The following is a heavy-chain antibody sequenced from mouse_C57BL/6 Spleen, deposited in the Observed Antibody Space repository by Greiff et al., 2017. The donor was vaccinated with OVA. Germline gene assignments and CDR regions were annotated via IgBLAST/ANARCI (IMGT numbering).Heavy chain of an antibody. J-gene: IGHJ1*03. CDR3: ARSGSSYWYVDG. Sequence: QVQLQQSGPELVKPGASVKISCKASGYAFSSSWMNWVKQRPGKGLEWIGRIYPGDGDTNYNGKFKGKATLTADKSSSTAYMQLSSLTSEDSAVYFWARSGSSYWYVDGWGTGTTVTVAS. CDR2: IYPGDGDT. V-gene: IGHV1-82*01. D-gene: IGHD1-1*01. CDR1: GYAFSSSW.